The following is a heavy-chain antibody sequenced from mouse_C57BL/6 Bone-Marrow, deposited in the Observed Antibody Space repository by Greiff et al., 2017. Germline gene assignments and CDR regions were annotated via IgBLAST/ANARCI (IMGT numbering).Heavy chain of an antibody. V-gene: IGHV1-82*01. D-gene: IGHD2-3*01. CDR1: GYAFSSSW. J-gene: IGHJ4*01. Sequence: QVQLQQSGPELVKPGASVKISCKASGYAFSSSWMNWVKQRPGKGLEWIGRIYPGDGDTNYNGKFKGKATLTADKSSSTAYMQRSSLTSEDSAVYFCARTRWLLPPMDYWGQGTSVTVSS. CDR3: ARTRWLLPPMDY. CDR2: IYPGDGDT.